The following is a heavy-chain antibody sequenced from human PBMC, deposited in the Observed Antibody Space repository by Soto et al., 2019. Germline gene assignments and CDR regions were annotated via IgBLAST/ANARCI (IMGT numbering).Heavy chain of an antibody. CDR2: IRSKANSYAT. V-gene: IGHV3-73*01. Sequence: PGGSLRLSCAASGFTFSGSAMHWVRQASGKGLEWVGRIRSKANSYATAYAASVKGRFTISRDDSKNTAYLQMNSLKTEDTAVYYCTRIDYGPGDSYSGMXVWGQGTTVTVSS. CDR1: GFTFSGSA. D-gene: IGHD4-17*01. J-gene: IGHJ6*02. CDR3: TRIDYGPGDSYSGMXV.